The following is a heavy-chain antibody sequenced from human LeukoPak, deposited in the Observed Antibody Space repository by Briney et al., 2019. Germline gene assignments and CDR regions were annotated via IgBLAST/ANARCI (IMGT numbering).Heavy chain of an antibody. V-gene: IGHV3-30*03. Sequence: GGSLRLSCAASGFTFSSYGMHWVRQAPGKGLEWVALISYDGSNKYYADSVKGRFTISRDNSKNTLYLQMNSLRAEDTAVYYCARDHGTTVVTPSFDYWGQGTLVTVSS. CDR2: ISYDGSNK. CDR3: ARDHGTTVVTPSFDY. CDR1: GFTFSSYG. D-gene: IGHD4-23*01. J-gene: IGHJ4*02.